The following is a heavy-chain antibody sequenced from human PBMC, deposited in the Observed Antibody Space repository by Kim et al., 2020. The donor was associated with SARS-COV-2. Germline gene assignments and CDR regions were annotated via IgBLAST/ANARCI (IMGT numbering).Heavy chain of an antibody. D-gene: IGHD3-16*01. CDR1: GFTFDDYA. CDR3: AKSSSAMITFGGVIV. Sequence: GGSLRLSCAASGFTFDDYAMHWVRQAPGKGLEWVSGISWNSGSIGYADSVKGRFTISRDNAKNSLYLQMNSLRAEDTALYYCAKSSSAMITFGGVIVWG. J-gene: IGHJ6*02. CDR2: ISWNSGSI. V-gene: IGHV3-9*01.